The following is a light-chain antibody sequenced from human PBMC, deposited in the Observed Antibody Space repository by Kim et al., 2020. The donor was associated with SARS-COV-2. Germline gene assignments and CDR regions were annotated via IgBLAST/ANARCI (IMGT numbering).Light chain of an antibody. Sequence: DIQMTQSPSSLSASVGDRVTITCRASQNINTFLNWYQQKPGKAPRLLIYAASSLHSGVPSRFSGSGSGTAFTLTIASLQPEDIATYDCQQSYSTPSYTFGQGTKVEI. J-gene: IGKJ2*01. V-gene: IGKV1-39*01. CDR3: QQSYSTPSYT. CDR2: AAS. CDR1: QNINTF.